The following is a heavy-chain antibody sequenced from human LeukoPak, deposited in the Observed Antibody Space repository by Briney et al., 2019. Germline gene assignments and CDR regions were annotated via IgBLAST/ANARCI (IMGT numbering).Heavy chain of an antibody. CDR2: IYYSRSN. CDR3: ARVSYYDILTGYFGDGYFDY. CDR1: GGSISSYY. D-gene: IGHD3-9*01. J-gene: IGHJ4*02. V-gene: IGHV4-59*01. Sequence: KPSETLSLTCTVSGGSISSYYWSWIRQPPGKGLEWIGYIYYSRSNNYNPSLKSRVTISVDTSKNQVSLKVSSVTAADTAVYYCARVSYYDILTGYFGDGYFDYWGQGTLVTVSS.